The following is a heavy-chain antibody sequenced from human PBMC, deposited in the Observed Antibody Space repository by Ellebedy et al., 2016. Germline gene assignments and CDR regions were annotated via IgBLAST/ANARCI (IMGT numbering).Heavy chain of an antibody. CDR1: GGSFSGYY. V-gene: IGHV4-39*01. CDR2: IYYSGST. Sequence: SETLSLTCAVYGGSFSGYYWGWIRQPPGKGLEWIGSIYYSGSTYYNPSLKSRVTISVDTSKNQFSLKLSSVTAADTAVYYCASFSELAYCGGDCLGWFDPWGQGTLVTVSS. J-gene: IGHJ5*02. CDR3: ASFSELAYCGGDCLGWFDP. D-gene: IGHD2-21*02.